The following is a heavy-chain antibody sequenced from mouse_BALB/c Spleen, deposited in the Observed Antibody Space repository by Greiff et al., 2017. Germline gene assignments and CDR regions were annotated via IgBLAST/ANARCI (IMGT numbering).Heavy chain of an antibody. V-gene: IGHV5-12-2*01. CDR1: GFTFSSYT. CDR2: ISNGGGST. D-gene: IGHD1-1*01. CDR3: ARHGYGSSWGFAY. J-gene: IGHJ3*01. Sequence: EVQLQQSGGGLVQPGGSLKLSCAASGFTFSSYTMSWVRQTPEKRLEWVAYISNGGGSTYYPDTVKGRFTISRDNAKNTLYLQVSSLKSEDTAMYYCARHGYGSSWGFAYWGQGTLVTVSA.